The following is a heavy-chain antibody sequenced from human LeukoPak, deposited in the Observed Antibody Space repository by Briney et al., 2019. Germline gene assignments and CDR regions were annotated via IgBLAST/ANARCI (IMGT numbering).Heavy chain of an antibody. Sequence: GRSLRLSCAASGFTFSSYAMHWVRQAPGKGLEWVAVISYDGSNKYYADSVKGRFTISRDNSKNTLYLQMNSLRAEDTAVYYCARKLRYFDWPMFDPWGQGTLVTVSS. J-gene: IGHJ5*02. CDR1: GFTFSSYA. CDR2: ISYDGSNK. CDR3: ARKLRYFDWPMFDP. D-gene: IGHD3-9*01. V-gene: IGHV3-30-3*01.